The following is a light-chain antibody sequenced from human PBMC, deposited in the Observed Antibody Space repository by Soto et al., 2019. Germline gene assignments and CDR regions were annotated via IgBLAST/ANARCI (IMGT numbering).Light chain of an antibody. CDR1: QGIRND. V-gene: IGKV1-6*01. CDR2: ATT. J-gene: IGKJ1*01. Sequence: AIQMTQSPSSLSASVGDRVTITCRTSQGIRNDLGWYQQKPGKAPKLLIYATTSLQSGVPSRFSGSGSGTDFTLTISSLQPEDFATYYCLQTYTYPRTFGQGTRVEIK. CDR3: LQTYTYPRT.